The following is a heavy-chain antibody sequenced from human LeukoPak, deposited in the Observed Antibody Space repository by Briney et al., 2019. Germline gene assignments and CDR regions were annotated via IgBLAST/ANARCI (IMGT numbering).Heavy chain of an antibody. V-gene: IGHV3-11*01. CDR2: ISSSGSTI. Sequence: GGSLRLSCAASGFTFSDYYMSWIRQAPGKGLEWVSYISSSGSTIYYADSVKGRFTISRDNAKNSLYLQMNSLRAEDTAVYYCASHRHPSAYYFDYWGQETLVTVPS. D-gene: IGHD2-2*01. CDR3: ASHRHPSAYYFDY. CDR1: GFTFSDYY. J-gene: IGHJ4*02.